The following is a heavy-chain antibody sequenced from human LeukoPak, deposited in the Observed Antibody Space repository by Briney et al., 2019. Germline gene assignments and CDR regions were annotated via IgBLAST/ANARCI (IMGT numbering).Heavy chain of an antibody. CDR1: GYTFTGYY. CDR2: IKPNSGGT. Sequence: ASVKVSCKASGYTFTGYYMHWVRQAPGQGLEWMGWIKPNSGGTNYAQKFQGRVTMTRDTSISTAYMELSRLRSDDTAVYYCAREFEYYYDSSGPYRGPSDYWGQGTLVTVSS. J-gene: IGHJ4*02. V-gene: IGHV1-2*02. D-gene: IGHD3-22*01. CDR3: AREFEYYYDSSGPYRGPSDY.